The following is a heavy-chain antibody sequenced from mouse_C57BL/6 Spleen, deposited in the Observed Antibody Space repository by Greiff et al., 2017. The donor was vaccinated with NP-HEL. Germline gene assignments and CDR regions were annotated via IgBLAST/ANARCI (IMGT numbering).Heavy chain of an antibody. CDR3: AREVYYGSGYFDY. CDR1: GYSITSGYY. Sequence: DVQLQESGPGLVKPSQSLSLTCSVTGYSITSGYYWNWIRQFPGNKLEWMGYISYDGSNNYNPSLKNRISITRDTSKNQFFLKLNSVTTEDTATYYCAREVYYGSGYFDYWGQGTTLTVSS. CDR2: ISYDGSN. D-gene: IGHD1-1*01. J-gene: IGHJ2*01. V-gene: IGHV3-6*01.